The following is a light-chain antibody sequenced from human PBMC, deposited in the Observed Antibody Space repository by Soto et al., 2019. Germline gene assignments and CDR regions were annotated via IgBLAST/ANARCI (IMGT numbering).Light chain of an antibody. CDR2: DAS. V-gene: IGKV3-20*01. J-gene: IGKJ1*01. CDR3: QQYGSSGT. CDR1: QSISSY. Sequence: VLTQSPGTLSLSPGERATLSCRASQSISSYLAWYQQKPGQAPRLLIYDASNRATGIPDRFSGSGSGTDFTLTISRLEPEDFAVYYCQQYGSSGTFGQGTKVDIK.